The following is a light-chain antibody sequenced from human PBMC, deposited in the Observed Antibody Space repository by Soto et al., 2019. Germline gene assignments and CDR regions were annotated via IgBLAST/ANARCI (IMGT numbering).Light chain of an antibody. V-gene: IGLV2-23*01. CDR2: EGT. J-gene: IGLJ3*02. CDR3: CSFAGSSTLL. Sequence: QSALTQPASVSGSPGQSITVSCIGTSNDVGGYNLVSWYQQLPGKAPKLMIYEGTKRPSGVSSRFPGFTSGNTATLTISGLQTEDEADYYCCSFAGSSTLLFGGGTKLTVL. CDR1: SNDVGGYNL.